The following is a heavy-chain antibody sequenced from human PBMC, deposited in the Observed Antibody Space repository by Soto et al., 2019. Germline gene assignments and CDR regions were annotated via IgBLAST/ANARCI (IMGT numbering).Heavy chain of an antibody. V-gene: IGHV4-34*01. CDR3: ARVVPGYYYYGMDV. Sequence: PSETLSLTCAVYGGSFIVYYWSWIRQPPGKGLEWIGEINHSGSTNYNPSLKSRVTISVDTSKNQFSLKLSSVTAADTAVYYCARVVPGYYYYGMDVWGQGTTVTVSS. CDR2: INHSGST. J-gene: IGHJ6*02. CDR1: GGSFIVYY.